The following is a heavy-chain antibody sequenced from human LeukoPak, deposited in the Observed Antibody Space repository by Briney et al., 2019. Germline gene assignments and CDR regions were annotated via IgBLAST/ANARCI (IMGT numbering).Heavy chain of an antibody. D-gene: IGHD3-22*01. CDR1: GFTFSSYG. J-gene: IGHJ4*02. Sequence: PGGSLRLSCAASGFTFSSYGMHWVRQAPGKGLEWVAVIWYDGSNKYYADSVKGRFTISRDNSKNTLYLQMNSLRAEDTAVYYCARTYYYDSSGYYFGYWGQGTLVTVSS. CDR2: IWYDGSNK. CDR3: ARTYYYDSSGYYFGY. V-gene: IGHV3-33*01.